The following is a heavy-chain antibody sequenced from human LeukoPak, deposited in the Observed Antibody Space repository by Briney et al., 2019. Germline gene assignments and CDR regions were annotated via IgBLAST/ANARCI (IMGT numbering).Heavy chain of an antibody. Sequence: GGSLRLSCSVSGFTFSNYAMHWVRQAPGKGLEYVSGISSNGGRTYYADSVKGRFTISRDNAKSSLYLQMNSLRDEDTAVYYCARVSGARSMDVRGQGATVTVSS. CDR1: GFTFSNYA. CDR3: ARVSGARSMDV. D-gene: IGHD7-27*01. CDR2: ISSNGGRT. V-gene: IGHV3-64*04. J-gene: IGHJ6*02.